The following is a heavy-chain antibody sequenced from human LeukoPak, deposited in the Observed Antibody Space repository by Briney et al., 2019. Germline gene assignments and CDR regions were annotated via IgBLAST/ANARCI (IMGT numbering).Heavy chain of an antibody. D-gene: IGHD6-13*01. CDR2: ISSSSSYI. V-gene: IGHV3-21*01. Sequence: PGGSLRLSCAASGFTFSSYSMNWVRQAPGKGLEWVSSISSSSSYIYYADSVKGRFTISRDDAKDSLYLQMNSLRAEDTAVYYCARGEGTAAAGTAVDYFDYWGQGTLVTVSS. J-gene: IGHJ4*02. CDR1: GFTFSSYS. CDR3: ARGEGTAAAGTAVDYFDY.